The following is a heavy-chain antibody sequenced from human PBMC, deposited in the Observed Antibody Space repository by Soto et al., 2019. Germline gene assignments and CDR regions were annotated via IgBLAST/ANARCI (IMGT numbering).Heavy chain of an antibody. CDR3: ASSIVVVTAADY. J-gene: IGHJ4*02. CDR1: GYTFTSYA. Sequence: QVQLVQSGAEVKKPGASVKVSCKASGYTFTSYAMHWVRQAPGQRLEWMGWINAGNGNTKYSQKFQGRVTITRDTSASTAYMELSILRSEDTAVYYCASSIVVVTAADYWGQGTLVTVSS. CDR2: INAGNGNT. V-gene: IGHV1-3*01. D-gene: IGHD2-21*02.